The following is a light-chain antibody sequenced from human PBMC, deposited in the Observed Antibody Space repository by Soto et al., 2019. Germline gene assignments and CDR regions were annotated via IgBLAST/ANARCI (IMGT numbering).Light chain of an antibody. CDR2: KAS. V-gene: IGKV1-5*03. Sequence: DIQMTQSPSTLSASVGDRVTITCRASQSVSTWLAWHQQKPGKAPKLLIYKASSLQGGVPSRFSGSGSGTEFTLTISSLQPDDFATYYCQQYNTHSDTFDGGTKVEIK. CDR1: QSVSTW. J-gene: IGKJ4*01. CDR3: QQYNTHSDT.